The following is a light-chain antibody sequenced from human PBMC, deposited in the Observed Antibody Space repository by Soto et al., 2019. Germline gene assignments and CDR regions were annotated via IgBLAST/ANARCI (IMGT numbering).Light chain of an antibody. CDR1: SSDVGTSDY. CDR3: SSRTGTNIGWV. Sequence: QSALTQPPSASGSPGQSVTISCTGTSSDVGTSDYVSWYQLHPGKAPKLIIYEVNKRPSGVPDRFSGSRSGNTASLTVSGLQAEDEADYSCSSRTGTNIGWVFGGGTKVTVL. J-gene: IGLJ3*02. CDR2: EVN. V-gene: IGLV2-8*01.